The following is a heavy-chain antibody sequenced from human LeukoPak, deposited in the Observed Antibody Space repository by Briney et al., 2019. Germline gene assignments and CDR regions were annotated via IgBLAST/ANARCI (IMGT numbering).Heavy chain of an antibody. D-gene: IGHD1-14*01. CDR2: INHSGST. CDR1: GGSFSGYY. J-gene: IGHJ5*02. CDR3: ASRHPAASGTPFDP. V-gene: IGHV4-34*01. Sequence: ASETLSLTCAVYGGSFSGYYRSWIRQPPGKGLEWIGEINHSGSTNYNPSLKSRVTISVDTSKNQFSLKLSSVTAADTAVYHCASRHPAASGTPFDPWGQGTLVTVSS.